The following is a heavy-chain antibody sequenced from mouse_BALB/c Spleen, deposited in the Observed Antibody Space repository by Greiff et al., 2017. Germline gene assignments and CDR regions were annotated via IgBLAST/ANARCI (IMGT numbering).Heavy chain of an antibody. J-gene: IGHJ4*01. CDR1: GFNIKDTY. Sequence: LVESGAELVKPGASVKLSCTASGFNIKDTYMHWVKQRPEQGLEWIGRIDPANGNTKYDPKFQGKATITADTSSNTAYLQLSSLTSEDTAVYYCARRSDGYAMDYWGQGTSVTVSS. V-gene: IGHV14-3*02. CDR3: ARRSDGYAMDY. CDR2: IDPANGNT. D-gene: IGHD2-3*01.